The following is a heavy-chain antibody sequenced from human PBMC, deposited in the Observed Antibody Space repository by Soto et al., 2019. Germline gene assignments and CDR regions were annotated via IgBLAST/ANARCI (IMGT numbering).Heavy chain of an antibody. CDR1: GFTFSIYG. V-gene: IGHV3-30*18. CDR2: ISYDGSNK. Sequence: GSLRLSCAASGFTFSIYGMHWVRQAPGKGLEWVAVISYDGSNKYYADSVKGRFTISRDNSKNTLYLQMNSLRAEDTAVYYCAKDFHYSSSWYYFDYWGQGTLVTVSS. D-gene: IGHD6-13*01. CDR3: AKDFHYSSSWYYFDY. J-gene: IGHJ4*02.